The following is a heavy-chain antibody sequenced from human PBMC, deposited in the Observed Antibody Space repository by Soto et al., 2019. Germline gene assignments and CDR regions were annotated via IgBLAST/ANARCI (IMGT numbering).Heavy chain of an antibody. J-gene: IGHJ5*02. V-gene: IGHV1-58*01. CDR3: AAVSILRFLECNNWFDP. CDR1: GFTFTSSA. D-gene: IGHD3-3*01. CDR2: IVVGSANT. Sequence: SVKVSCKASGFTFTSSAVQWVRQARGQRLEWIGWIVVGSANTNYAQKFQERVTITRDMSTSTAYMELSSLRSEDTAVYYCAAVSILRFLECNNWFDPWGQGTLVTLSS.